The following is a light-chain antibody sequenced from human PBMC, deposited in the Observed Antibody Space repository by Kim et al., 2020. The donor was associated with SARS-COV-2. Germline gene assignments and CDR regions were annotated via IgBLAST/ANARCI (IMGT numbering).Light chain of an antibody. CDR3: QQYNSFPYT. V-gene: IGKV1-16*01. Sequence: SASVGDKVTITWRASQDSSDDLAWFQQKPAKAPKSLIYASSILQRGVPSRFSGSGSGTDFTPTIGSLQPEDIATYYCQQYNSFPYTFGQGTKLEI. CDR2: ASS. CDR1: QDSSDD. J-gene: IGKJ2*01.